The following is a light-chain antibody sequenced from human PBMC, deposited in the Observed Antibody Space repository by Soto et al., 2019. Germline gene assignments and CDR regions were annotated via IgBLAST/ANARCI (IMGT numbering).Light chain of an antibody. CDR2: VNSDGSH. CDR3: QTWDTDIVV. Sequence: QAVVTQSPSASASLGASVKLTCTLSSGHSNYAIAWHQQQPEKGPRYLMKVNSDGSHNKGDGIPDRFSSSSSGAERYLTISSLQSEDEADYYCQTWDTDIVVFGGGTKLTVL. J-gene: IGLJ2*01. V-gene: IGLV4-69*01. CDR1: SGHSNYA.